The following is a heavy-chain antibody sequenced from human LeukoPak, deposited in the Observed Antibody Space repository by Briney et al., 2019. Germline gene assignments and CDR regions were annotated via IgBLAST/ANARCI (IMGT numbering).Heavy chain of an antibody. V-gene: IGHV4-4*02. CDR2: IYHSGST. CDR3: ARAHRWCSSTSCYASFDY. CDR1: GGSISSTNW. J-gene: IGHJ4*02. D-gene: IGHD2-2*01. Sequence: SGTLSLTCAVSGGSISSTNWWSWVRHPPGKGLEWIGEIYHSGSTNYNPSLKSRVTISVDKSNNQFSLKLRSVTAADTAVYYCARAHRWCSSTSCYASFDYWGQGTLVTVSS.